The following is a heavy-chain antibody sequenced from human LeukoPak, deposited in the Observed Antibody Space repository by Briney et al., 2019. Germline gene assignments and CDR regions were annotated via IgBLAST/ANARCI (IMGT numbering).Heavy chain of an antibody. Sequence: PGGSLRLSCAASRFTFSDYYMTSIRQAPGKGLEWVSYISSGSSYTDYADSVKGRFTISRDNAKNSLDLQMNILRAEDTALYYSARARGSIPSSFFDYWGQGALVSVSS. CDR1: RFTFSDYY. V-gene: IGHV3-11*06. J-gene: IGHJ4*02. CDR3: ARARGSIPSSFFDY. D-gene: IGHD1-26*01. CDR2: ISSGSSYT.